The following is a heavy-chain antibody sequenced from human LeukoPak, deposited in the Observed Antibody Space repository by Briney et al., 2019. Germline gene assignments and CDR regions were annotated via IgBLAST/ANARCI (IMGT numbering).Heavy chain of an antibody. J-gene: IGHJ5*01. D-gene: IGHD6-13*01. CDR2: ICWNRSNE. Sequence: PGGSLRLSCAASGFTFNDYGMHWVRQAPGKGLEWVSTICWNRSNEDYVDSVKGRFTISRDNATNTLYLQMNSLRPEDTALYYCAKDSGYSSSWYDSSGQGTLVTVSS. CDR3: AKDSGYSSSWYDS. V-gene: IGHV3-9*01. CDR1: GFTFNDYG.